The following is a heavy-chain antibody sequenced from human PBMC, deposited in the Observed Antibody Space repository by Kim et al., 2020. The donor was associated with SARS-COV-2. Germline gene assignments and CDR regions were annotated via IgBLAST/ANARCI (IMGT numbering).Heavy chain of an antibody. D-gene: IGHD5-18*01. CDR2: INPNSGGT. J-gene: IGHJ6*02. Sequence: ASVKVSCKASGYTFTSYYMHWVRQAPGQGLEWMGWINPNSGGTNYAQKFQGWVTMTRDTSISTAYMELSRLRSDDTAVYYCARGPDVDTAMVPYYYYGMDVWGQGTTVTVSS. CDR3: ARGPDVDTAMVPYYYYGMDV. CDR1: GYTFTSYY. V-gene: IGHV1-2*04.